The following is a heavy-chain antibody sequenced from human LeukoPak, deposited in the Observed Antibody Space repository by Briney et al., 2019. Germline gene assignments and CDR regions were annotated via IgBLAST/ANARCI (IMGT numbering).Heavy chain of an antibody. J-gene: IGHJ4*02. CDR1: GGSISSSSYY. CDR3: VRHSRYGDRDY. D-gene: IGHD4-17*01. CDR2: IYYSGST. Sequence: SETLSLTCTVSGGSISSSSYYWGWIRQPPGKGLEWIGSIYYSGSTYYNPSLKSRVTISVDTSKNQFSLKLSSVTAADTAVYYCVRHSRYGDRDYWGQGTLVTVSS. V-gene: IGHV4-39*01.